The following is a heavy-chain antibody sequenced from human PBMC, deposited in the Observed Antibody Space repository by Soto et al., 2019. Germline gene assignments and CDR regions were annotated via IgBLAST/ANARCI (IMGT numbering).Heavy chain of an antibody. CDR1: GYSFTYYA. J-gene: IGHJ3*02. CDR2: INAGYGST. V-gene: IGHV1-3*01. D-gene: IGHD1-1*01. Sequence: QVQLAQSGTEVKKPGASVKVSCKASGYSFTYYAIHWVRQAPGQRLEWMGWINAGYGSTKYSQKFQDRVTISTDTSASTAYMELSSLRSEDTAVYYCARAYKDPSIDAFDTWGQGTMVTVSS. CDR3: ARAYKDPSIDAFDT.